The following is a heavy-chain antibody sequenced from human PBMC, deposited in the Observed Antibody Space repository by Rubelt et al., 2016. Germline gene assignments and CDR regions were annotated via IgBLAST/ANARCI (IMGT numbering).Heavy chain of an antibody. D-gene: IGHD5-18*01. CDR3: ARDEGYSYGVSLDY. J-gene: IGHJ4*02. CDR1: GFTFSSYW. Sequence: GPLRLSCAASGFTFSSYWMSWVRQAPGKGLEWVANIKQDGSEKYYVDSVKGRFTISRDNAKNSLYLQMNSLRAEDTAVYYCARDEGYSYGVSLDYWGQGTLVTVSS. CDR2: IKQDGSEK. V-gene: IGHV3-7*01.